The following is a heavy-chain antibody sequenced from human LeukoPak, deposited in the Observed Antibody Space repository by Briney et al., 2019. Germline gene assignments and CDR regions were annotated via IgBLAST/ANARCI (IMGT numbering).Heavy chain of an antibody. CDR1: GGTFSSYA. Sequence: SVKVSCKASGGTFSSYAISWVRQAPGQGLEWMGGIIPTFGTANYAQKFQGRVTITTDESTSTAYMELRSLRSDDTAVYYCARELRGNAFDIWGQGTMVTVPS. CDR2: IIPTFGTA. V-gene: IGHV1-69*05. CDR3: ARELRGNAFDI. D-gene: IGHD3-16*01. J-gene: IGHJ3*02.